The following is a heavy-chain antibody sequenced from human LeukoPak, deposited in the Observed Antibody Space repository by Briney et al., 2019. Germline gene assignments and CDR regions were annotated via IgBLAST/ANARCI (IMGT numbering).Heavy chain of an antibody. V-gene: IGHV3-30*18. CDR2: ISYDGSNK. Sequence: PGGSLRLSCAASGFTFSSYGMHWVRQAPGKGLEWVAVISYDGSNKYYADSVKGRFTISRDNSKNTLYLQMNSLRAEDTAVYYCAKDKYYYGSGSYYIDYWGQGTLVAVSS. CDR1: GFTFSSYG. D-gene: IGHD3-10*01. CDR3: AKDKYYYGSGSYYIDY. J-gene: IGHJ4*02.